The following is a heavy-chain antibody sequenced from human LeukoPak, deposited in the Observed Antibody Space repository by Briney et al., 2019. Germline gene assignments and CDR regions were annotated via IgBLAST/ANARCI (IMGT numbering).Heavy chain of an antibody. D-gene: IGHD5-24*01. Sequence: ASVKVSCKVSGYTLTELSMHWVRQAPGKGLEWMGGFDPEDGETIYAQKFQGRVTMTEDTSTDTAYMELSSLRSEDTAVYYCARHLSEDGYNYLGDAFDMWGQGTMVTVSS. J-gene: IGHJ3*02. CDR2: FDPEDGET. CDR1: GYTLTELS. CDR3: ARHLSEDGYNYLGDAFDM. V-gene: IGHV1-24*01.